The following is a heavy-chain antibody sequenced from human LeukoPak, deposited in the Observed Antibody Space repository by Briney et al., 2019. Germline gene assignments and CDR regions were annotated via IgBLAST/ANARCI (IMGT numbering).Heavy chain of an antibody. CDR3: ASGCSSTSCYEYYFDY. D-gene: IGHD2-2*01. V-gene: IGHV1-2*02. Sequence: ASVKVSCKASGYTFTGYYMHWVRQAPGQGLEWMGWINPNSGGTNHAQKFQGRVTMTRDTSISTAYMELSRLRSDDTAVYYCASGCSSTSCYEYYFDYWGQGTLVTVSS. J-gene: IGHJ4*02. CDR2: INPNSGGT. CDR1: GYTFTGYY.